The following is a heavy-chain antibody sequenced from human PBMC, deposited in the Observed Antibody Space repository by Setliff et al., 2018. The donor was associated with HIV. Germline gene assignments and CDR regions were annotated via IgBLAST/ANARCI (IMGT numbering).Heavy chain of an antibody. Sequence: PGGSLRLSCAASGFTFSSYGMHWVRQAPGKGLEWVAFIRYDGSNKYFADSVKGRFTISADTSKNTLYLQMTRLRAEDTAVYFCARPTNIDTLYYGSQSFYMYYYGMDVWGQGTTVTDSS. D-gene: IGHD3-10*01. CDR1: GFTFSSYG. J-gene: IGHJ6*02. V-gene: IGHV3-30*02. CDR3: ARPTNIDTLYYGSQSFYMYYYGMDV. CDR2: IRYDGSNK.